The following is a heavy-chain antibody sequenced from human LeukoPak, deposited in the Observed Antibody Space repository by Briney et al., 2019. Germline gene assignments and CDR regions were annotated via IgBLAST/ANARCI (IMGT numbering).Heavy chain of an antibody. CDR2: ISSSSSYI. V-gene: IGHV3-21*01. D-gene: IGHD6-13*01. CDR3: ARDGAAADFDY. J-gene: IGHJ4*02. CDR1: GFTFSSYS. Sequence: PGGSLTLSCAASGFTFSSYSMNWVRHAPGKWLEWVSSISSSSSYIYYADSVKGRFTISRDNAKNSLYLQMNSLRAEDTAVYYCARDGAAADFDYWGQGTLVTVSS.